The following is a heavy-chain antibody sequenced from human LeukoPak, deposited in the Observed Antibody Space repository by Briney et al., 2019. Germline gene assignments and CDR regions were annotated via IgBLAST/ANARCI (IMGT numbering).Heavy chain of an antibody. CDR2: IDPSDSYT. D-gene: IGHD2-2*01. CDR3: ARVSPYCSSTSCYLNDY. V-gene: IGHV5-10-1*01. J-gene: IGHJ4*02. Sequence: GESLKISCKGSGYSFTSYWISWVRQMPGKGLEWIGRIDPSDSYTNYSPSFQGHVTISADKSISTAYLQWSSLKASDTAMYYCARVSPYCSSTSCYLNDYWGQGTLVTVSS. CDR1: GYSFTSYW.